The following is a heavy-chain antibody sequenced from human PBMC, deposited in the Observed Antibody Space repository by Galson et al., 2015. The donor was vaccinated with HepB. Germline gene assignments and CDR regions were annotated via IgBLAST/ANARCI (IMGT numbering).Heavy chain of an antibody. J-gene: IGHJ3*02. Sequence: QSGAEVKRPGESLKISCAGSGYSFTSYWIGWVRQMPGRGLEWMGIIYPGDSDTKYSPSFQGQVTISADKSISTAYLQWRSLKASDTAIYYCARHLGRGAFDIWGQGTMVTVSS. CDR1: GYSFTSYW. D-gene: IGHD3-10*01. V-gene: IGHV5-51*01. CDR3: ARHLGRGAFDI. CDR2: IYPGDSDT.